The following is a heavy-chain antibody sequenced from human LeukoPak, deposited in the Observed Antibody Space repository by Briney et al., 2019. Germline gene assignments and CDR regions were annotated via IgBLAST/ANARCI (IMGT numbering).Heavy chain of an antibody. D-gene: IGHD5-18*01. V-gene: IGHV3-7*01. CDR3: ARDLAYSRLDY. J-gene: IGHJ4*02. Sequence: GGSLRLSCAVSGLTFSSSWMDWFRKAPGKGLEWVASINPDGNKKYSADSVKGRFTISRDNAENSLYLQMNSLRVEDTAFYYCARDLAYSRLDYWGQGMLVTVSS. CDR1: GLTFSSSW. CDR2: INPDGNKK.